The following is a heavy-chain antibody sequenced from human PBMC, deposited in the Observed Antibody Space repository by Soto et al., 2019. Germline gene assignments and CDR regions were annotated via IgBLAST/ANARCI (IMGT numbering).Heavy chain of an antibody. CDR1: GGSVSSGSYY. CDR3: ARDGYDGSGSPYPAY. J-gene: IGHJ4*02. CDR2: IYYSGST. V-gene: IGHV4-61*01. D-gene: IGHD3-10*01. Sequence: XETLSLTCTVSGGSVSSGSYYGRWIRQPPGKGLEWIGYIYYSGSTNYNPSLKSRVTISVDTSKNQFSLRLTSVTAADTAVYYCARDGYDGSGSPYPAYWGPGTQVTVSS.